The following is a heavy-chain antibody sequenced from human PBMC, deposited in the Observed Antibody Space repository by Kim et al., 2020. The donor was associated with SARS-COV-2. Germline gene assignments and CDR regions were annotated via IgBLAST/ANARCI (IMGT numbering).Heavy chain of an antibody. D-gene: IGHD5-12*01. CDR1: GGSISSGSYY. CDR3: ARGGDGYNPPRDAGSMDV. V-gene: IGHV4-61*02. J-gene: IGHJ6*02. CDR2: IYTSGST. Sequence: SETLSLTCTVSGGSISSGSYYWSWIRQPAGKGLEWIGRIYTSGSTNYNLSLKSRVTISVDTSKNQFSLKLSSVTAADTAVYYCARGGDGYNPPRDAGSMDVWGQGTTVTVSS.